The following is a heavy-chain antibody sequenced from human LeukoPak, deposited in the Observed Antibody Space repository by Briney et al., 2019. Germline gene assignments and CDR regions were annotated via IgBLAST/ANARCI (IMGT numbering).Heavy chain of an antibody. CDR2: ISSSSSYI. Sequence: PGGSLRLSCAASGFTFSSYSMNWVRQAPGKGLEWVSSISSSSSYIYYADSVKGRFTISRDNAKNSLYLQMNSLRAEDTAVYYCAKRVDIVASPFDYWGQGTLVTVSS. J-gene: IGHJ4*02. V-gene: IGHV3-21*01. CDR3: AKRVDIVASPFDY. D-gene: IGHD5-12*01. CDR1: GFTFSSYS.